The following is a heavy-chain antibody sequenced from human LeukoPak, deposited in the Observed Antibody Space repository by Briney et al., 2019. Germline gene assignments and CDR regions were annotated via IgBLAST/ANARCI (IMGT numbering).Heavy chain of an antibody. V-gene: IGHV3-23*01. Sequence: SGGSLRLSCAASEFTFSSYAMSWVRQAPGKGLEWVSAISGSGGSTYYADSVKGRFTISRDNSKNTLYLQMNSLRAEDTAVYYCAKARGARAPAAIGNDYWGQGTLVTVSS. CDR3: AKARGARAPAAIGNDY. J-gene: IGHJ4*02. D-gene: IGHD2-2*01. CDR1: EFTFSSYA. CDR2: ISGSGGST.